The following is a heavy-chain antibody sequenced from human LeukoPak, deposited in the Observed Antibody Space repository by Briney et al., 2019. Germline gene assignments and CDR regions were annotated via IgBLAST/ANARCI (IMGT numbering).Heavy chain of an antibody. J-gene: IGHJ4*02. CDR1: GFTFSSYS. D-gene: IGHD1-26*01. CDR3: ARAKIVGATGFDY. V-gene: IGHV3-21*01. Sequence: GGSLRLSCAASGFTFSSYSMNWVRQAPGKGLEWVSSISSSSSYIYYADSEKGRFTISRDNAKNSLYLRMNSLRAEDTAVYYCARAKIVGATGFDYWGQGTLVTVSS. CDR2: ISSSSSYI.